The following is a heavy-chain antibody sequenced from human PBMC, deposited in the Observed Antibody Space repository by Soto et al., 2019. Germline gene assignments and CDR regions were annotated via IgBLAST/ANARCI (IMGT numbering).Heavy chain of an antibody. CDR2: IYYSGST. D-gene: IGHD4-17*01. CDR3: ARRYGASFDY. CDR1: GDSISSYY. J-gene: IGHJ4*02. V-gene: IGHV4-59*01. Sequence: SETLSLTCTVSGDSISSYYWSWIRQPPGKGLEWIGYIYYSGSTNYNPSLKSRVTISVDTSKNQFSLKLSSVTAADTAVYYCARRYGASFDYWAQGTLVTVSS.